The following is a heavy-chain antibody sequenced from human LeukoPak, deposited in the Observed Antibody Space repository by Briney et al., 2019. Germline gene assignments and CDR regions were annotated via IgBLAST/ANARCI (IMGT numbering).Heavy chain of an antibody. CDR2: ITGSGDYT. V-gene: IGHV3-23*01. J-gene: IGHJ4*02. CDR3: ARGVMAARLYYFDY. D-gene: IGHD2-21*01. CDR1: GFSFGSHP. Sequence: GGSLRLSCAASGFSFGSHPMNWVRQAPGKGLEWVSGITGSGDYTYYIDSVQGRFTISRDDSKNMLFLQMNSLRAEDTAVYYCARGVMAARLYYFDYWGRGILVTVSS.